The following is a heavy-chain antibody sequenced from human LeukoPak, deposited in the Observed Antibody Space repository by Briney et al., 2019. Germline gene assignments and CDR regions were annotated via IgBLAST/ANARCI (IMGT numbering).Heavy chain of an antibody. CDR1: GFTFSSYA. Sequence: GGSLRLSCAASGFTFSSYAMNWVRQAPGKGPEWVSSISGSSDITYYADSVKGRFTISRDNSKKTLYMQMNSLRAEDTAVYYCAKGRNYDTSDYFQSWGQGTLVTVSS. CDR3: AKGRNYDTSDYFQS. J-gene: IGHJ4*02. D-gene: IGHD3-22*01. CDR2: ISGSSDIT. V-gene: IGHV3-23*01.